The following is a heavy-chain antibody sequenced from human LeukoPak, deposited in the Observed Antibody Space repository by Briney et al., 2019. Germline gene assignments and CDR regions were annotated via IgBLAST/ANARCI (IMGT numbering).Heavy chain of an antibody. CDR1: GGTFSSYA. D-gene: IGHD3-3*01. CDR3: ARAKEVYPTIFGVGPPDY. V-gene: IGHV1-69*05. J-gene: IGHJ4*02. Sequence: VASVKVSCKASGGTFSSYAISWVRQAPGQGLEWMGGIIPIFGTANYAQKFQGRVTITTDESTSTAYMELSSLRSEDTAAYYCARAKEVYPTIFGVGPPDYWGQGTLVTVSS. CDR2: IIPIFGTA.